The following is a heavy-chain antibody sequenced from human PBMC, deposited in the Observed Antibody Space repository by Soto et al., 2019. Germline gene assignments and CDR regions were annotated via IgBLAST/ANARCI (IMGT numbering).Heavy chain of an antibody. V-gene: IGHV1-69*01. Sequence: QVQLVQSGAEVKKPGSSVKVSCKASGGTFSSYAISWVRQAPGQGLEWMGGIIPIFGTANYAQKFQGRVTIPADEPQRTAYMELSSLRSEDTAVYYCARGKRRIAAAGTGFDYWGQGPLVTVSS. J-gene: IGHJ4*02. CDR3: ARGKRRIAAAGTGFDY. CDR2: IIPIFGTA. CDR1: GGTFSSYA. D-gene: IGHD6-13*01.